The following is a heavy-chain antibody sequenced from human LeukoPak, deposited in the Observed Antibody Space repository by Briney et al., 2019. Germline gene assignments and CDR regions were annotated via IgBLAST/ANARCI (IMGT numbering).Heavy chain of an antibody. J-gene: IGHJ4*02. CDR3: ASGRFPYYFDY. CDR1: VGTFSNYA. CDR2: IIPIFGTA. V-gene: IGHV1-69*13. D-gene: IGHD3-3*01. Sequence: ASVKVSCKASVGTFSNYAISWVRQAPGQGLEWMGGIIPIFGTANYAQKFQGRVTITADESTSTAYMELSSLRSEDTAVYYCASGRFPYYFDYWGQGTLVTVSS.